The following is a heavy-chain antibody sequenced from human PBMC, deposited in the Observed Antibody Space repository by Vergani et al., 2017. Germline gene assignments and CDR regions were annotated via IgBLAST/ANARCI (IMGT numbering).Heavy chain of an antibody. Sequence: VQLLESGGGLVKPGGSLRLSCAASGFTFSDYYMSWIRQAPGKGLEWVSYISSSGSTIYYADSVKGRFTISRDNAKNSLYLQMNSLRAEDTAVYYCAGTYYYDSRGSPGWDDAFDIWGQGTMVTVSS. J-gene: IGHJ3*02. CDR2: ISSSGSTI. CDR3: AGTYYYDSRGSPGWDDAFDI. CDR1: GFTFSDYY. D-gene: IGHD3-22*01. V-gene: IGHV3-11*01.